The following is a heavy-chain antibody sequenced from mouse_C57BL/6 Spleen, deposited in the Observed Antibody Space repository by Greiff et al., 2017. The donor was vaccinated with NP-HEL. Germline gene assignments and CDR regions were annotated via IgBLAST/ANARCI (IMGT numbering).Heavy chain of an antibody. CDR2: INYDGGSN. V-gene: IGHV5-16*01. CDR1: GFTFSDYY. CDR3: ASSAYYSNSAWFAY. Sequence: EVQRVESEGGLVQPGSSMKLSCTASGFTFSDYYMAWVRQVPEKGLEWVANINYDGGSNYSLDSLKSRFIISRDNAKNILYLQMSSLKSEDTATYYCASSAYYSNSAWFAYWGQGTLVTVSA. D-gene: IGHD2-5*01. J-gene: IGHJ3*01.